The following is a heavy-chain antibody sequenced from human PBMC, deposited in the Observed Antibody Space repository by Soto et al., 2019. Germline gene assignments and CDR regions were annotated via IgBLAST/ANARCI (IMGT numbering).Heavy chain of an antibody. CDR1: GFTFSSYA. CDR2: ISGSGGST. J-gene: IGHJ6*02. D-gene: IGHD5-12*01. Sequence: PGGSLRLSCAASGFTFSSYAMSWVRQAPGKGLEWVSAISGSGGSTYYADSVKGRFTISRDNSKNTLYLQMNSLRAEDTAVYYCAKGVPIRRAYSYGMDVWGQGTTVTVSS. CDR3: AKGVPIRRAYSYGMDV. V-gene: IGHV3-23*01.